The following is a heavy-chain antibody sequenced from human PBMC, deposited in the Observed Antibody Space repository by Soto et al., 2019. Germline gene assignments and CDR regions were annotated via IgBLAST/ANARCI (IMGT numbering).Heavy chain of an antibody. Sequence: SVKVSCKASGYTFTSYAMQWVRQARGQRLEWIGWIVVGSGNTNYAQKFQERVTITRDMSTSTAYMELSSLRSEDTAVYYCAAVGVFDYGSGSYIGYWGQGTLVTVSS. CDR1: GYTFTSYA. J-gene: IGHJ4*02. CDR2: IVVGSGNT. D-gene: IGHD3-10*01. V-gene: IGHV1-58*02. CDR3: AAVGVFDYGSGSYIGY.